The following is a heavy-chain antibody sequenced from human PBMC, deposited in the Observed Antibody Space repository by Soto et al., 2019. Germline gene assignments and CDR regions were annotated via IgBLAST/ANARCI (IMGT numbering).Heavy chain of an antibody. Sequence: PGGSLRLSCAASGFTFSGYAMHWVRQAPGKGLEWVASILFDGRNKYYADSVKGRFTISRDNSKNTLYLQMNSLRVEDTAVYFCARDRDEAAADYYFDYWGQGTLVTVSS. J-gene: IGHJ4*02. CDR1: GFTFSGYA. D-gene: IGHD6-13*01. V-gene: IGHV3-30*04. CDR2: ILFDGRNK. CDR3: ARDRDEAAADYYFDY.